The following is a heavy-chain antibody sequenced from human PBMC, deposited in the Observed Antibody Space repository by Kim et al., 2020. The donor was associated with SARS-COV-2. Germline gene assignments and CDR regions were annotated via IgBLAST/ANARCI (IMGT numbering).Heavy chain of an antibody. D-gene: IGHD4-17*01. J-gene: IGHJ4*02. V-gene: IGHV4-34*01. CDR2: INHSGST. CDR3: ASRLDYGGNSDFDY. CDR1: GGSFSGYY. Sequence: SETLSLTCAVYGGSFSGYYWSWIRQPPGKGLEWIGEINHSGSTNYNPSLKSRVTISVDTSKNQFSLKLSSVTAADTAVYYCASRLDYGGNSDFDYWGQGT.